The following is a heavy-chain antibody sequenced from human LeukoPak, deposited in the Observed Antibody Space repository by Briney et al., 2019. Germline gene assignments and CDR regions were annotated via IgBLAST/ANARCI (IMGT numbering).Heavy chain of an antibody. CDR2: IYYSGST. CDR1: GGSISSYY. D-gene: IGHD6-19*01. CDR3: ARSSGWYRHFDY. V-gene: IGHV4-59*01. Sequence: PSETLSLTCTVSGGSISSYYWSWIRQPPGKGLEWIGYIYYSGSTNYNPSLKSRVTISVDTSKNQFSLKLSSVTAADTAVYYCARSSGWYRHFDYWGQGTLVTVSS. J-gene: IGHJ4*02.